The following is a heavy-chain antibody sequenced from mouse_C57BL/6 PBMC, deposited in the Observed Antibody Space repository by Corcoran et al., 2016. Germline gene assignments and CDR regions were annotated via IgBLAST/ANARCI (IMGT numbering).Heavy chain of an antibody. J-gene: IGHJ2*01. D-gene: IGHD1-1*01. CDR1: GYTFTTYG. Sequence: QIQLVQSGPELKKPGETVKISCKASGYTFTTYGMSWVKQAPGKGLKWMGWINTYSGVPTYADDFKGRFAFSLETSASTAYLQINNLKNEDTATHFCASYYYGSYYFDYWGQGTTLTVSS. V-gene: IGHV9-3*01. CDR3: ASYYYGSYYFDY. CDR2: INTYSGVP.